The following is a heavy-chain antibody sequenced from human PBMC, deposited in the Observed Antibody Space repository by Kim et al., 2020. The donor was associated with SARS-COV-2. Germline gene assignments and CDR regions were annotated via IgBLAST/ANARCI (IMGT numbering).Heavy chain of an antibody. D-gene: IGHD3-10*01. Sequence: FQGRVTITEDESTSTAYMEVSSLRSEDTAVYYCARVRAYGPHFYYYGMDVWGQGTTVTVSS. V-gene: IGHV1-69*01. CDR3: ARVRAYGPHFYYYGMDV. J-gene: IGHJ6*02.